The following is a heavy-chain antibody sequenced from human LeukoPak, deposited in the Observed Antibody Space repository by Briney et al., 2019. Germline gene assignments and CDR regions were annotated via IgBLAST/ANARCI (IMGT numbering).Heavy chain of an antibody. CDR2: ISGSGGST. D-gene: IGHD3-10*01. J-gene: IGHJ6*03. CDR3: ARVARITMVRGVITYYYYMDV. CDR1: GFTFSSYG. V-gene: IGHV3-23*01. Sequence: PGGPLRLSCAASGFTFSSYGMSWVRQAPGKGLEWVSAISGSGGSTYYADSVKGRFTISRDNAKNSLYLQMNSLSAEDTAVYYCARVARITMVRGVITYYYYMDVWGKGTTVTISS.